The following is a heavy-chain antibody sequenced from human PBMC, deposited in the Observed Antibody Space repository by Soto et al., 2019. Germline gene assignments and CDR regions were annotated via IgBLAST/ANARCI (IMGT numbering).Heavy chain of an antibody. CDR2: IYWNDEQ. D-gene: IGHD6-13*01. V-gene: IGHV2-5*01. J-gene: IGHJ6*02. CDR1: GVSLTSGVLG. Sequence: SGPTLVNPTQTLTLTCTFSGVSLTSGVLGVGGIRQPPGEALEWLALIYWNDEQYYNPSLRNRLTITRDTSKNQVVLTMTNMDPVDTATYYCAHRLPGPSGYDVWGQGTTVTVSS. CDR3: AHRLPGPSGYDV.